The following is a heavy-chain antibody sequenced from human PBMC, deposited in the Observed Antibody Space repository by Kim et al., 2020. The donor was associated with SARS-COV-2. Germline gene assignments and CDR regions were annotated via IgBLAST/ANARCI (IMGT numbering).Heavy chain of an antibody. V-gene: IGHV4-61*01. CDR2: IYYTGLT. D-gene: IGHD6-6*01. J-gene: IGHJ4*02. Sequence: SETLSLTCTVSGASVSSSCCFWGWVRQPPGKGLEWIGYIYYTGLTNSNPSLESRVTISLDTSRNQFSLKLSSVTAADSAVYYCARRGSSGHFDYWGQGTLVTVSS. CDR1: GASVSSSCCF. CDR3: ARRGSSGHFDY.